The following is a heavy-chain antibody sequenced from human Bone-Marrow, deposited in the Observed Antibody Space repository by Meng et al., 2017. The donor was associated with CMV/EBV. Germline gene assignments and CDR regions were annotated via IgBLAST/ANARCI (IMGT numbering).Heavy chain of an antibody. J-gene: IGHJ5*02. Sequence: SGGAIRSSNWWSWVRQPPGKGLEWIGEIYHSRSTNYNPSLKSRVTISVDKSKNQFSLKLSSVTAADTAVYYCARVIVVVIASSWFDPWGQGTLVTVSS. D-gene: IGHD2-21*01. V-gene: IGHV4-4*02. CDR2: IYHSRST. CDR3: ARVIVVVIASSWFDP. CDR1: GGAIRSSNW.